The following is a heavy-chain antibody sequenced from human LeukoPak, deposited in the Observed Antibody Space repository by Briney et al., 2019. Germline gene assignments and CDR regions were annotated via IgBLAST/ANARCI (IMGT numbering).Heavy chain of an antibody. CDR1: GGPFNRFA. D-gene: IGHD1-1*01. Sequence: ASVKVSCKASGGPFNRFAINWVRQAPGQGLEWIGGISPIFGTTNDAQKFQGRVTISADEPTSTVYMDLGSLRSDDTAVYYCAKTSSPITTTDPVDFWGQGTLVTVSS. V-gene: IGHV1-69*13. J-gene: IGHJ4*02. CDR2: ISPIFGTT. CDR3: AKTSSPITTTDPVDF.